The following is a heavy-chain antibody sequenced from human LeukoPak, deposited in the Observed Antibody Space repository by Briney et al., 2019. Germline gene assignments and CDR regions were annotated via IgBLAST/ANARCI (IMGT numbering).Heavy chain of an antibody. V-gene: IGHV1-46*01. J-gene: IGHJ4*02. Sequence: ASVKVSCKASGYTFTGYYMHWVRQAPGQGLEWMGIINPSGGSTSYAQKFQGRVTMTRDMSTSTVYMELSSLRSEDTAVYYCARDLSPPFGIWFGEWGFDYWGQGTLVTVSS. D-gene: IGHD3-10*01. CDR3: ARDLSPPFGIWFGEWGFDY. CDR1: GYTFTGYY. CDR2: INPSGGST.